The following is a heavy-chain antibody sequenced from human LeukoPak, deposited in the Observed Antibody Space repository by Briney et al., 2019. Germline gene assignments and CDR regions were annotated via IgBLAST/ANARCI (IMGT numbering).Heavy chain of an antibody. CDR2: ISGSGGGT. V-gene: IGHV3-23*01. D-gene: IGHD6-13*01. CDR1: GFTLSTYA. Sequence: GGSLRLSCAASGFTLSTYAMSWVRQAPGKGLEWVSTISGSGGGTYYADSVKGRFTISRDNSKNTLYVQMNSLRAEDTAVYYCAKLGSAADDFWGQGTLVTVSS. CDR3: AKLGSAADDF. J-gene: IGHJ4*02.